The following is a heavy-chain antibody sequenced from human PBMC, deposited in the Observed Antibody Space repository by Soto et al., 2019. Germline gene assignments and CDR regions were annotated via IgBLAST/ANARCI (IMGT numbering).Heavy chain of an antibody. V-gene: IGHV4-59*01. CDR1: GDSISTYH. CDR2: IYHSGST. Sequence: SETLSLTCTIYGDSISTYHWSWLRLTPGRGLEWIGFIYHSGSTTYSPSLASRVTMSLDTSKNQIFLRLNSVTVADSAVYYCARSSPLVPYYFDYWGQGTLVTVSS. D-gene: IGHD2-8*02. CDR3: ARSSPLVPYYFDY. J-gene: IGHJ4*02.